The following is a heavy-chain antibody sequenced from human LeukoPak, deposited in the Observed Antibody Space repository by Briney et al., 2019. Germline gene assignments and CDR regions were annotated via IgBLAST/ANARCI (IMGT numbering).Heavy chain of an antibody. D-gene: IGHD2-2*01. Sequence: SETLSLTCTVSGGSISSYYWSWLRQPPGKGLEWIGYIYYSGSTNYNPSLKSRVTISVDTSKNQFSLKLSSVTAAATAVYYCARGAYCSSTSCYYPEFDYWGQGTLVTVSS. V-gene: IGHV4-59*01. CDR3: ARGAYCSSTSCYYPEFDY. CDR1: GGSISSYY. CDR2: IYYSGST. J-gene: IGHJ4*02.